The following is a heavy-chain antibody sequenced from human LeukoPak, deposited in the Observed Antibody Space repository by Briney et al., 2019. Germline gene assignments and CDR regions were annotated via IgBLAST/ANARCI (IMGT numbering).Heavy chain of an antibody. CDR1: GYTFTGYY. D-gene: IGHD3-10*01. CDR2: ITPNTGDT. J-gene: IGHJ5*02. Sequence: ASVKVSCKTSGYTFTGYYVHWVREAPGQGLEWMGRITPNTGDTIYAQRFQGRATMTRDTSISAAYMELSSLTSDEKAIYYCARDLVGGIWSAGSWGQGTLVTVSS. CDR3: ARDLVGGIWSAGS. V-gene: IGHV1-2*06.